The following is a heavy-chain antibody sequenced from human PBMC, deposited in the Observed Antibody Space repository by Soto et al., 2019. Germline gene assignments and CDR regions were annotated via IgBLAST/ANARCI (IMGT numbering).Heavy chain of an antibody. CDR1: GFTFSSYE. V-gene: IGHV3-48*03. J-gene: IGHJ4*02. CDR2: ISSSGSTI. D-gene: IGHD3-22*01. CDR3: ARDSTAYYDSSGSLDY. Sequence: GGSLRLSCAASGFTFSSYEMNWVRQAPGKGLEWVSYISSSGSTIYYADSVKGRFTISRDNAKNSLYLQMNSLRAEDTAVYYCARDSTAYYDSSGSLDYWGQGTLVTVYS.